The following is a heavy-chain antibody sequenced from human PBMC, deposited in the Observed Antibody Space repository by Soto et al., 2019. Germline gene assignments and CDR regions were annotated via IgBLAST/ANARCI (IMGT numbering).Heavy chain of an antibody. J-gene: IGHJ6*03. D-gene: IGHD3-3*01. V-gene: IGHV3-30*18. CDR2: ISYDGSNK. CDR1: GFTFSSYG. Sequence: QVQLVESGGGVVQPGRSLRLSCAASGFTFSSYGMHWVRQAPGKGLEWVAGISYDGSNKYYADSLKGRFTISRDNSKNTLYLQMNSLRAEDTAVYYCAKEYYDFWSGYYTESYYYYYMDVWGKGTTVTVSS. CDR3: AKEYYDFWSGYYTESYYYYYMDV.